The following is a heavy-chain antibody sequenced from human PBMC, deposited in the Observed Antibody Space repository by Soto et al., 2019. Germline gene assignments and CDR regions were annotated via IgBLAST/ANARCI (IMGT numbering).Heavy chain of an antibody. CDR3: ARDIASYAYGEGY. CDR1: GGSINSYW. D-gene: IGHD2-21*01. J-gene: IGHJ4*02. V-gene: IGHV4-4*07. CDR2: VYSSGTT. Sequence: SETLSLTCTVSGGSINSYWWSWIRQPAGKGLEWIGRVYSSGTTDYNPSLNSRATMSVETSKNQFSLKLRSVTAADTAVYYCARDIASYAYGEGYWGQGIQVTVS.